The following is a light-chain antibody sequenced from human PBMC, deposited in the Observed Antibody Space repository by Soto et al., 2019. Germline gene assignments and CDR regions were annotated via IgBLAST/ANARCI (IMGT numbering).Light chain of an antibody. V-gene: IGKV3-15*01. CDR2: GAS. J-gene: IGKJ1*01. CDR3: KQYNNWLWT. CDR1: QSVSGN. Sequence: VMRQSPATLAVSPGERATLSCRASQSVSGNLAWYQQKPGQAPRLLIYGASTRATGIPARFSGSGSGTEFTLTISSLQSEDFELYYCKQYNNWLWTFGQGTKVDIK.